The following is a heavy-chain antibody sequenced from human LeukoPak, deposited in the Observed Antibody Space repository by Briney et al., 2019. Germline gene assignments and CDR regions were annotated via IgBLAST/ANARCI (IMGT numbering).Heavy chain of an antibody. J-gene: IGHJ6*03. V-gene: IGHV3-30*04. CDR1: GFTFGDYA. D-gene: IGHD2-2*01. Sequence: GGSLRLSCTASGFTFGDYAMSWFRQAPGNGLEWVAVISFDGSSKDYAESVRGRFTVSRDNSKNTLYLQMNSLRVEDTAVYYCAKDHLRLVPAAMDNYYYMDVWGKGTTVTISS. CDR3: AKDHLRLVPAAMDNYYYMDV. CDR2: ISFDGSSK.